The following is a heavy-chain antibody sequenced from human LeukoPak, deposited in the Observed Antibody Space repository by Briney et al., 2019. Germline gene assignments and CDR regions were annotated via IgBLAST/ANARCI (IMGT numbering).Heavy chain of an antibody. Sequence: GGSLSLSCAASGFTFSSYSMNWVRQAPGKGLGWVSYISSSSSTIYYADSVKGRYTISRDNAKNSLYLQMNSLRAEDTAVYYCARDPSSWYYYYMDVWGKGTTVTVSS. J-gene: IGHJ6*03. CDR2: ISSSSSTI. V-gene: IGHV3-48*01. CDR3: ARDPSSWYYYYMDV. D-gene: IGHD6-13*01. CDR1: GFTFSSYS.